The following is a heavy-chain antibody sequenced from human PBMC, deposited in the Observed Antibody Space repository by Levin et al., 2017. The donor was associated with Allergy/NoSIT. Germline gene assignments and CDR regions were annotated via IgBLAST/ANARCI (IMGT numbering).Heavy chain of an antibody. CDR1: GYTFTSYD. V-gene: IGHV1-8*01. D-gene: IGHD6-19*01. CDR3: ARLFSSGWYSGYYYYYYGMDV. Sequence: ASVKVSCKASGYTFTSYDINWVRQATGQGLEWMGWMNPNSGNTGYAQKFQGRVTMTRNTSISTAYMELSSLRSEDTAVYYCARLFSSGWYSGYYYYYYGMDVWGQGTTVTVSS. CDR2: MNPNSGNT. J-gene: IGHJ6*02.